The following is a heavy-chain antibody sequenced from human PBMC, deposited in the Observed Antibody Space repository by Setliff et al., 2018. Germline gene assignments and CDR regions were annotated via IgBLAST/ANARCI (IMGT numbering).Heavy chain of an antibody. CDR1: GFTFERNG. D-gene: IGHD5-12*01. V-gene: IGHV3-20*04. J-gene: IGHJ6*02. CDR2: INWDGKTT. CDR3: VSWLYYYYYGVDV. Sequence: PGGSLRLSCAASGFTFERNGMNWVRQAPGKGLEWVSTINWDGKTTAYADSVKGRFTISRDNTKNTLYLQMNSLRAEETAVYYCVSWLYYYYYGVDVWGQGTTVTVSS.